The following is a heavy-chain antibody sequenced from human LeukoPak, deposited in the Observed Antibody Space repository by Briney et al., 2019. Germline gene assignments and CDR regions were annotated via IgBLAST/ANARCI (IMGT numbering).Heavy chain of an antibody. D-gene: IGHD5-12*01. CDR1: GGSISSGGYS. V-gene: IGHV4-30-2*01. CDR3: ARSYEGGAFDI. J-gene: IGHJ3*02. CDR2: IYHSGST. Sequence: SQTLSLTCAVSGGSISSGGYSWSWIRQPPGKGLEWIGYIYHSGSTYYNPSFKSRVTISVDRSKNQFSLKLSSVTAADTAVYYCARSYEGGAFDIWGQGTMVTVSS.